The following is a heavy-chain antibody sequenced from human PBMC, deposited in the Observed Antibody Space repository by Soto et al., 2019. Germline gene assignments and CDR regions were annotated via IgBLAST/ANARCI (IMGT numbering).Heavy chain of an antibody. Sequence: QVQLVESGGGVVQPGRSLRLSCAASGFTFSSYAMHWVRQAPGKGLEWVAVISYDGSNKYYADSVKGRFTISRDNSKNTLYQQMNSLRTEDTAVYYCARELVTARQEPHGLDVWGQGTTVTVS. CDR1: GFTFSSYA. J-gene: IGHJ6*02. D-gene: IGHD2-8*02. CDR3: ARELVTARQEPHGLDV. V-gene: IGHV3-30-3*01. CDR2: ISYDGSNK.